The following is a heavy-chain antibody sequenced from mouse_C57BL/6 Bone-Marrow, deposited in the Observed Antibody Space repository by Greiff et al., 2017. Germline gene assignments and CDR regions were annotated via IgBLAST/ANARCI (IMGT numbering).Heavy chain of an antibody. J-gene: IGHJ4*01. CDR1: GYSFTDYN. CDR2: INPNYGTT. Sequence: EVKLMESGPELVKPGASVKISCKASGYSFTDYNMNWVKQSNGKSLEWIGVINPNYGTTSYNQKFKGKATLTVDQSSSTAYMQLNSLTSEDSAVYYCARGGTMITTGGYYAMDYWGQGTSVTVSS. V-gene: IGHV1-39*01. CDR3: ARGGTMITTGGYYAMDY. D-gene: IGHD2-4*01.